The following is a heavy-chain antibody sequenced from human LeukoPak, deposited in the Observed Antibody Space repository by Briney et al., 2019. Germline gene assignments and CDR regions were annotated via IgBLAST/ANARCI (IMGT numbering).Heavy chain of an antibody. CDR1: GFTSSSYA. J-gene: IGHJ4*02. V-gene: IGHV3-30*04. Sequence: AGGSLRLSCAASGFTSSSYAMHWVRQAPGKGLEWVAVISYDGSNKYYADSVKGRFTISRDNSKNTLYLQMNSLRAEDTAVYYCARDGWQWLSNLPDYWGQGTLVTVSS. CDR3: ARDGWQWLSNLPDY. D-gene: IGHD6-19*01. CDR2: ISYDGSNK.